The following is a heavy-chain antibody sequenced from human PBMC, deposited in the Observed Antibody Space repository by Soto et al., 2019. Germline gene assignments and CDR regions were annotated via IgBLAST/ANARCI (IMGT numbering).Heavy chain of an antibody. Sequence: QVQLQESGPGLVKPSETLSLTCTVSGGSISSNYWSWIRQPPGKGLEWIGYIYYSGSTNYNPSVKSRVTISVDTSKNQFSLKLSSVTAADTAVYYCARKGGTTATPYNSYFDYWGQGTLVTVSS. CDR2: IYYSGST. CDR3: ARKGGTTATPYNSYFDY. D-gene: IGHD4-17*01. CDR1: GGSISSNY. V-gene: IGHV4-59*01. J-gene: IGHJ4*02.